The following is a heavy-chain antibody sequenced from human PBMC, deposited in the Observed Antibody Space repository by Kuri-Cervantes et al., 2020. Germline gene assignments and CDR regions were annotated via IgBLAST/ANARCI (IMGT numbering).Heavy chain of an antibody. CDR1: GFTFSSYG. V-gene: IGHV3-30*03. D-gene: IGHD5-24*01. J-gene: IGHJ3*02. CDR3: ARVEGKSDAFDI. CDR2: ISYDGSNK. Sequence: GESLKISCAASGFTFSSYGMHWVRQAPGKGLEWVAVISYDGSNKYYADSVKGRFTISRVNAKNSLYLQMNSLRAEDTAVYYCARVEGKSDAFDIWGQGTMVTVSS.